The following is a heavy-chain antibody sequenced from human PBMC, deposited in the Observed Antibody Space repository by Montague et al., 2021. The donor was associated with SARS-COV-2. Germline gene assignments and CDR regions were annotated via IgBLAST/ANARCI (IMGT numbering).Heavy chain of an antibody. CDR2: IFHSGAA. Sequence: SETLSFTCAVSGGFISSGNWWSWVRQPPGKGLEWIGEIFHSGAASYNPSLKSRLTISMDKSKNEFSLKLNSVTAADTAMYYCAGDFVAAVPDRFDSWGQGVLVTVSS. D-gene: IGHD6-13*01. CDR1: GGFISSGNW. V-gene: IGHV4/OR15-8*02. J-gene: IGHJ4*02. CDR3: AGDFVAAVPDRFDS.